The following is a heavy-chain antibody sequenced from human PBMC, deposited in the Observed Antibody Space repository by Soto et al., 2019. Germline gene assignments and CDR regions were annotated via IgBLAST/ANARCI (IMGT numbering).Heavy chain of an antibody. V-gene: IGHV4-4*07. CDR1: GGSITDYS. J-gene: IGHJ5*02. CDR3: ARDQGVVVTADNWFDP. CDR2: IFSSGST. Sequence: SETLSLTCTVSGGSITDYSWVWIRQPAGKGLEWIGRIFSSGSTNYNPSLKGRITMSLDTSKNQFSLKLNSATAADTAVYFCARDQGVVVTADNWFDPWGQGILVTVSS. D-gene: IGHD2-21*02.